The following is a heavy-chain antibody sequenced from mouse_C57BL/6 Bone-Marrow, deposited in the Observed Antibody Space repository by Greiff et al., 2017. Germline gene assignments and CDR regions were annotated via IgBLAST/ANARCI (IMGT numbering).Heavy chain of an antibody. CDR3: AITAVVATRDGYFDF. D-gene: IGHD1-1*01. CDR1: GYTFTSYW. V-gene: IGHV1-69*01. CDR2: IDPADSYT. J-gene: IGHJ1*03. Sequence: QVQLQQPGAELVMPGASVKLSCKASGYTFTSYWMHWVKQRPGQGLEWIGEIDPADSYTNYNQKFKGKSTLTVDKSSSTAYMQLSSLTSEDSAVYYCAITAVVATRDGYFDFWGTGTTVTVSS.